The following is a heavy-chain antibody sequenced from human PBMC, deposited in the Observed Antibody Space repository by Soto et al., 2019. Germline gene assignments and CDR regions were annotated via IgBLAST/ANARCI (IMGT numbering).Heavy chain of an antibody. CDR3: ARGAAAGTGDY. Sequence: ASVKGSCKASGYTFTSYARHWGRQAPGQRLEWMGWINAGNGNTKYSQKFQGRVTITRDTSASTAYMELSSLRSEDTAVYYCARGAAAGTGDYWGQGTLVTVSS. CDR2: INAGNGNT. CDR1: GYTFTSYA. J-gene: IGHJ4*02. D-gene: IGHD6-13*01. V-gene: IGHV1-3*01.